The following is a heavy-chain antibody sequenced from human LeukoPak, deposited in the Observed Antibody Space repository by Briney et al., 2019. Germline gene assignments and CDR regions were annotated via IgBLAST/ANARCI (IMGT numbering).Heavy chain of an antibody. CDR2: IIPIFGTA. CDR1: GGTFSSYA. D-gene: IGHD1-26*01. J-gene: IGHJ3*02. CDR3: VKVAREQDAFGI. V-gene: IGHV1-69*05. Sequence: SVKVSCKASGGTFSSYAISWVRQAPGQGLEWMGRIIPIFGTANYAQKFQGRVTITTDESTSTAYMELSSLRSEDTAVYYCVKVAREQDAFGIWGQGTMVTVSS.